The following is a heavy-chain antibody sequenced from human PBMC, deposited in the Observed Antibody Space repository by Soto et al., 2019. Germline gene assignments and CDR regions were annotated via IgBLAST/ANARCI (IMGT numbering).Heavy chain of an antibody. CDR2: ISSGGGTM. Sequence: EVQLVESGGGLVQPGGSLRLSCAASGFIFSDYSMIWVRQAPGKGLEWLSYISSGGGTMYYADSVKGRFTISRDNAKNLLYLQMNSLRDEATAVYYCARDPDYWGQGTLVTVSS. V-gene: IGHV3-48*02. J-gene: IGHJ4*02. CDR1: GFIFSDYS. CDR3: ARDPDY.